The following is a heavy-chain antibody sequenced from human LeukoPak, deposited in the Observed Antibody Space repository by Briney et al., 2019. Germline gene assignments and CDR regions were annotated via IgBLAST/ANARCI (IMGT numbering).Heavy chain of an antibody. CDR1: GGSISSSSYY. Sequence: PSETLSLTCTVSGGSISSSSYYWGWIRQPPGKGLEWIGSIYYSGSTYYNPSLKSRVTISVDTSKNPFSLKLSSVTAADTAVYYCARALYYDFWSGYSNWFDPWGQGTLVTVSS. CDR3: ARALYYDFWSGYSNWFDP. D-gene: IGHD3-3*01. V-gene: IGHV4-39*07. J-gene: IGHJ5*02. CDR2: IYYSGST.